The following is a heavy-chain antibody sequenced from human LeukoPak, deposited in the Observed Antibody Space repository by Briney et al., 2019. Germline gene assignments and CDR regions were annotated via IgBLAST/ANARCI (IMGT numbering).Heavy chain of an antibody. CDR2: IYTSGST. J-gene: IGHJ2*01. V-gene: IGHV4-4*07. CDR1: GGSISSYY. CDR3: ARDRRIAAAATTLLHWYFDL. D-gene: IGHD6-13*01. Sequence: SETLSLTCTVSGGSISSYYWSWIRQPAGKGLEWIGRIYTSGSTNYNPSLKSRVTMSVDTSKNQFSLKLSSVTAADTAAYYCARDRRIAAAATTLLHWYFDLWGRGTLVTVSS.